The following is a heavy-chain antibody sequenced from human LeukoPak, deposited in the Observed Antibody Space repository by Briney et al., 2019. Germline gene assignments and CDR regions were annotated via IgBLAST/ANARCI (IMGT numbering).Heavy chain of an antibody. V-gene: IGHV1-69*04. Sequence: SVKVSCKASGGTFSSYAISWVRQAPGQGLEWMGRIIPIFGIANYAQKFQGRVTITADKSTSTAYMELSSLRSEDTAVYYCARDSSGYGPYYYGMDVWGQGTTVTVSS. D-gene: IGHD3-22*01. CDR2: IIPIFGIA. CDR3: ARDSSGYGPYYYGMDV. CDR1: GGTFSSYA. J-gene: IGHJ6*02.